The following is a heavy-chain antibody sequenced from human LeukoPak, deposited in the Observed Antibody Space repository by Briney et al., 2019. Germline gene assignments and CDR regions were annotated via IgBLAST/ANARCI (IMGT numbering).Heavy chain of an antibody. Sequence: GGSLRLSCAASGFTFSDYYMSWIRQAPGKGLEWVSYISSSGSTIYYADSVKGRFTISRDNAKNSLYLQMNSLRAEDTAVYYCARDSYDPLFVSSWYLTDVWGQGTTVTVSS. CDR3: ARDSYDPLFVSSWYLTDV. V-gene: IGHV3-11*01. D-gene: IGHD6-13*01. J-gene: IGHJ6*02. CDR2: ISSSGSTI. CDR1: GFTFSDYY.